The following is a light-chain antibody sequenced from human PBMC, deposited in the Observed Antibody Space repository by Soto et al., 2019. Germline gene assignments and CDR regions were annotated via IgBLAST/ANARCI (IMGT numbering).Light chain of an antibody. V-gene: IGLV1-36*01. CDR2: YDD. Sequence: QSVLTQPPSVSEAPRQRVTISCSGSRSNIGDNAVNWYQQLPGKAPKLLIYYDDLLPSGVSDRFSGCKSGTSASLAISWLQSEDEDDYYCAAWDDSLNGWVFGGGTKLTVL. J-gene: IGLJ3*02. CDR3: AAWDDSLNGWV. CDR1: RSNIGDNA.